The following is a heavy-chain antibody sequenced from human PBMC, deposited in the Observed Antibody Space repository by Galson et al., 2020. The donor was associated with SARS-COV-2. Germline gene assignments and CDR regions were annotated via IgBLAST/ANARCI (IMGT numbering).Heavy chain of an antibody. J-gene: IGHJ4*02. V-gene: IGHV4-39*01. CDR1: GGSIGSSSYY. CDR2: IYYTGST. CDR3: MRQFVGATDY. D-gene: IGHD1-26*01. Sequence: SETLSLTCTVSGGSIGSSSYYWAWIRQPPGKGLEWIGNIYYTGSTDYNPSLKSRLTISVDTSKNKFSLNLSSVTAADTAVYYCMRQFVGATDYWGQGTLVTVSS.